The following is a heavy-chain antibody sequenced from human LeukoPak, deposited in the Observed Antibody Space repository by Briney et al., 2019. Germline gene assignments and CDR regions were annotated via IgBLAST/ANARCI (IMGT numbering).Heavy chain of an antibody. CDR2: IKQDGRDK. Sequence: GGSLRLSCAASGFTFSNYWMTWVRQAPGKGLEWVANIKQDGRDKYYVDSVKGRVTISRDNANNSLYLQMTSLRAEDTAVYYCARDYDTSGYAIFDYWGQGTPVTVSS. D-gene: IGHD3-22*01. V-gene: IGHV3-7*01. J-gene: IGHJ4*02. CDR1: GFTFSNYW. CDR3: ARDYDTSGYAIFDY.